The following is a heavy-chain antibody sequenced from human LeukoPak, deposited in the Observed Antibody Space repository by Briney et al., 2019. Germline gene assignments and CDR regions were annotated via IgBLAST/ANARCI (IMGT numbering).Heavy chain of an antibody. D-gene: IGHD1-26*01. J-gene: IGHJ3*01. Sequence: TGGSLRLSCAASGFIFGSYAMSWVRQAPGKGLEWVSGISGSGGSTYYADSVKGRFTISRDNSKNTLYLQMDSLRAEDTAVYYCAGGSFIVGASRGAFDLWGQGTMVTVSS. CDR2: ISGSGGST. V-gene: IGHV3-23*01. CDR3: AGGSFIVGASRGAFDL. CDR1: GFIFGSYA.